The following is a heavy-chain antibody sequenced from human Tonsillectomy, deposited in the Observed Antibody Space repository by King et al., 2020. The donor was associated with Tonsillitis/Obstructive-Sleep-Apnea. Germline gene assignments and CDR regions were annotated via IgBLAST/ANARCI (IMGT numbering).Heavy chain of an antibody. J-gene: IGHJ4*02. D-gene: IGHD2-2*01. V-gene: IGHV3-30*04. CDR1: GFTFSSYA. Sequence: VQLVESGGGVVQPGRSLRLSCAASGFTFSSYAVHWVRQAPGKGLEWVAVISYDGSNRYYADSVKGRFTISRDNSKNTLYLQMNSLRAEDTAVYFCARDMAYCSSTSCYLPYSWGQGTLVTVSS. CDR2: ISYDGSNR. CDR3: ARDMAYCSSTSCYLPYS.